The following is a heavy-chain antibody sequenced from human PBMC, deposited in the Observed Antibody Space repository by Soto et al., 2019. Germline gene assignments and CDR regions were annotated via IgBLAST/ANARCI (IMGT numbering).Heavy chain of an antibody. Sequence: QVQLQESGPGLVKPSETLSLTCTVSGGSISSYHWSWIRQPPGKGLEWIGYIYYTGSTDYNPSLRSRVTISVDTSKNQFSLKLSSVTAADTAVYYCARDGGYSRGLTYWYLDLWGRGTLVTVSA. CDR3: ARDGGYSRGLTYWYLDL. CDR2: IYYTGST. V-gene: IGHV4-59*01. D-gene: IGHD6-19*01. J-gene: IGHJ2*01. CDR1: GGSISSYH.